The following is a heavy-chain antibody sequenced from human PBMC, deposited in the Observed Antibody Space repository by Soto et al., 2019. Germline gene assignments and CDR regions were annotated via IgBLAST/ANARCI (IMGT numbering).Heavy chain of an antibody. D-gene: IGHD2-15*01. Sequence: GGSLRLSCAASGFTVSSKYMNWVRQAPGKGLEWVSIIWSAGLTYYADSVRGRFTISRDTSKNILFLQMNNLRAEDSAIYYCARELPPDLWGQGTLVTVS. V-gene: IGHV3-53*01. CDR3: ARELPPDL. CDR1: GFTVSSKY. J-gene: IGHJ5*02. CDR2: IWSAGLT.